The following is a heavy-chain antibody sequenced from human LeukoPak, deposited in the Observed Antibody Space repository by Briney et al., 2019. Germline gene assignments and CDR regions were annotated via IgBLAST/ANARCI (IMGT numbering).Heavy chain of an antibody. D-gene: IGHD3-10*01. CDR3: VKSVYSSYYYGSGSFLL. Sequence: GGSLRLSCSASGFSLSSYAMHWVRQAPGKGLEYVSAITSNGGTTYYADSVKGRFTISRDNSKNTLYLQMSSLRAEDTAVYYCVKSVYSSYYYGSGSFLLWGQGTLVTVSS. J-gene: IGHJ4*02. CDR1: GFSLSSYA. CDR2: ITSNGGTT. V-gene: IGHV3-64D*06.